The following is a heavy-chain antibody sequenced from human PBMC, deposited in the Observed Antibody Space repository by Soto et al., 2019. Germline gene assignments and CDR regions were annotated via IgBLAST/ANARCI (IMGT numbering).Heavy chain of an antibody. J-gene: IGHJ5*02. CDR1: GASISGFY. CDR3: VRDGTKTLRDWLDP. D-gene: IGHD1-1*01. CDR2: IYATGTT. Sequence: LSLTCTVSGASISGFYWSWIRKSAGKGLEWIGRIYATGTTDYNPSLKSRVMMSVDTSKKQFSLKLRSVTAADTAVYYCVRDGTKTLRDWLDPCGQGLSVTVYS. V-gene: IGHV4-4*07.